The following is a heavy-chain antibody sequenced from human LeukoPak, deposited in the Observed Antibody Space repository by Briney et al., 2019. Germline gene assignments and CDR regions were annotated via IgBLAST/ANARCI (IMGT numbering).Heavy chain of an antibody. CDR1: GFTFSSYW. D-gene: IGHD3-22*01. V-gene: IGHV3-74*01. Sequence: GGSLRLSCAASGFTFSSYWMHWVRQAPGKGLVLVSRIKSDGGTNYADSVKGRFTISRDNAKNTLSLQMNSLRAEDTGVYYCARAPSEIGGYYPEYFRHWGQGTLVTVSS. CDR2: IKSDGGT. J-gene: IGHJ1*01. CDR3: ARAPSEIGGYYPEYFRH.